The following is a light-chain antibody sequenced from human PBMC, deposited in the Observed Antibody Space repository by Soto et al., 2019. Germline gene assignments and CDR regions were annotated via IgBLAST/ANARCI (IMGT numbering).Light chain of an antibody. CDR3: SSYTSVNTVI. CDR2: EVF. Sequence: QPASVSGSPGQSITISCTGASSDVGGYDYVSWYQQHPGKAPKLLIYEVFSRPSGISNRFSGSKSGNTATLTISGLQTEDEADYYCSSYTSVNTVIFGGGTKLTVL. CDR1: SSDVGGYDY. J-gene: IGLJ2*01. V-gene: IGLV2-14*01.